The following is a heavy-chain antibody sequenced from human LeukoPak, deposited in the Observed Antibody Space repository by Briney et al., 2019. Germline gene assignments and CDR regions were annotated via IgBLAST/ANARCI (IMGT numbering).Heavy chain of an antibody. J-gene: IGHJ4*02. CDR2: ISSNGDNT. CDR1: GFTFSTYV. Sequence: GGSLRLSCSVSGFTFSTYVMHWVRQAPGKGLGYVSAISSNGDNTYYADSVKGRFTISRDNSKNTLYLQMSSLRADDTAVYYCVRGTGYWGQGTLSPSP. CDR3: VRGTGY. V-gene: IGHV3-64D*06.